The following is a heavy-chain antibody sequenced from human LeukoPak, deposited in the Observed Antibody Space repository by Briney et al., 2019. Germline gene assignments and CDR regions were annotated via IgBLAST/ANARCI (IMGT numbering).Heavy chain of an antibody. J-gene: IGHJ1*01. D-gene: IGHD4-23*01. V-gene: IGHV3-74*03. CDR1: GFTISGYW. Sequence: GGSLRLSCAASGFTISGYWMHWVRQAPGKGLVWVSGTNTDGSSTMYADSVKGRFTIARDNAKNTLYLQMNSLRAEDTAVYYCYGANAEHWGQGTLVTVSS. CDR2: TNTDGSST. CDR3: YGANAEH.